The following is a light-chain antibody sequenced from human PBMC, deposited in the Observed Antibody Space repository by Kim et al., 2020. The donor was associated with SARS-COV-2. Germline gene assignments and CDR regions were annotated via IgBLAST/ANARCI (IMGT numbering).Light chain of an antibody. J-gene: IGKJ2*01. CDR2: KVS. V-gene: IGKV1-5*03. Sequence: RSASVGDRVGVTCRTCQTISSSLAWFRQNPVKAPKLLKYKVSTLQNGVPTRFGGSGSGTEFTLTISSLQPDDFATYCCQQYAIYSTFGQGTTLEI. CDR3: QQYAIYST. CDR1: QTISSS.